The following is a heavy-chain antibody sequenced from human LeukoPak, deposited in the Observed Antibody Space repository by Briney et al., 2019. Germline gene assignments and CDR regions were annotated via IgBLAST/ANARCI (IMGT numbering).Heavy chain of an antibody. V-gene: IGHV3-23*01. D-gene: IGHD3-22*01. CDR2: ISGSGGNT. CDR1: GFTFSSYA. CDR3: ARRRDSSDGKDFDY. Sequence: GGSLRLSCAASGFTFSSYAMSWVRQAPGRGLEWVSAISGSGGNTDCADSVKGRFTISRDNSKNTLYLQMISLRAEVTAVYYCARRRDSSDGKDFDYWGQGTLVTVSS. J-gene: IGHJ4*02.